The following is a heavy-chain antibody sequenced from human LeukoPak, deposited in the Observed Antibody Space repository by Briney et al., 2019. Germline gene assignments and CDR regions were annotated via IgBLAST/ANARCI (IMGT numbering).Heavy chain of an antibody. V-gene: IGHV3-23*01. CDR3: AKVYRAHGDYHAFDV. Sequence: PGRSLRLSCAASGFTFSSYAMSWVRQAPGKGLEWVSSISGSGSSTYYADSVKDRFTISRDNSKNTLYLQMNSLRAEDTAVYYCAKVYRAHGDYHAFDVWGQGTMVTVSS. CDR1: GFTFSSYA. J-gene: IGHJ3*01. CDR2: ISGSGSST. D-gene: IGHD4-17*01.